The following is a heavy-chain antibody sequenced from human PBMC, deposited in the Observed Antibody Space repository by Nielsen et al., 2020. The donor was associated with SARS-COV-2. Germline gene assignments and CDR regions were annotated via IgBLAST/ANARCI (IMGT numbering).Heavy chain of an antibody. J-gene: IGHJ4*02. CDR2: IIPIFGTA. CDR1: GGTFSSYA. D-gene: IGHD6-13*01. CDR3: ARDDPLSSSLTTVDFDY. V-gene: IGHV1-69*06. Sequence: SVKVSCKASGGTFSSYAISWVRQAPGQGLEWMGGIIPIFGTANYSQKFQGRVTITADKSTSTAYMELSSLRSEDTAVYYCARDDPLSSSLTTVDFDYWGQGTLVTVSS.